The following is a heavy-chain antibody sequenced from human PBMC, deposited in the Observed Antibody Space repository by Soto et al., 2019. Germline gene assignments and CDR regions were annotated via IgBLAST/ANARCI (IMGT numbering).Heavy chain of an antibody. V-gene: IGHV6-1*01. J-gene: IGHJ4*02. CDR2: TYHRSKWYN. Sequence: SQTLSLTCAISGDSVPSNSAAWNWIRQSPSRGLEWLGRTYHRSKWYNDYAVSVKSRIIISPDTSKSEFSLQLKSVTPEDTAVYYCVRLVGGTADYWGQGTLVTVSS. D-gene: IGHD1-26*01. CDR3: VRLVGGTADY. CDR1: GDSVPSNSAA.